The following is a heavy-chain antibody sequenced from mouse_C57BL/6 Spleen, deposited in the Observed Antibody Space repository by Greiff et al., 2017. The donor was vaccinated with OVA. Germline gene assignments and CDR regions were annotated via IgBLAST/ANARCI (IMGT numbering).Heavy chain of an antibody. D-gene: IGHD2-5*01. Sequence: EVKLVESGAELVRPGASVKLSCTASGFNIKDDYMHWVKQRPEQGLEWIGWIDPENGDTEYASKFQGKATITADTSSNTAYLQLSSLTSEDTAVYYCTTLYSNYGDYWGQGTSVTVSS. V-gene: IGHV14-4*01. CDR2: IDPENGDT. CDR3: TTLYSNYGDY. CDR1: GFNIKDDY. J-gene: IGHJ4*01.